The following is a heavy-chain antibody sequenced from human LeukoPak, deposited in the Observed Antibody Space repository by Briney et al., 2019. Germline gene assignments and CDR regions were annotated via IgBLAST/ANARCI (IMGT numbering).Heavy chain of an antibody. D-gene: IGHD4-11*01. CDR1: GYTFTSYA. CDR3: AREPVTTFPPSPSRGDAFDI. Sequence: ASVKVSCTASGYTFTSYAMHWVRQAPGQRLEWMGWINAGNGNTKYSQKFQGRVTITRDTSASTAYMELSSLRSEDTAVYYCAREPVTTFPPSPSRGDAFDIWGQGTMVTVSS. J-gene: IGHJ3*02. CDR2: INAGNGNT. V-gene: IGHV1-3*01.